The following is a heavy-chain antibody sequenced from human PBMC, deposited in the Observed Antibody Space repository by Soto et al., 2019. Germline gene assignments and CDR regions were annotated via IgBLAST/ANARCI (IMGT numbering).Heavy chain of an antibody. CDR2: IWYDGSNK. CDR1: GFTFSSYG. Sequence: QVQLVESGGGVVQPGGSLRLSCAASGFTFSSYGMHWVRQAPGKGLEWVAVIWYDGSNKYYADSVKGRFTISRDNSKNTLYLQMKSLRAEDTAVYYCARDVFARSRRYYCGMDVWGQGTTVTVSS. V-gene: IGHV3-33*01. J-gene: IGHJ6*02. D-gene: IGHD2-21*01. CDR3: ARDVFARSRRYYCGMDV.